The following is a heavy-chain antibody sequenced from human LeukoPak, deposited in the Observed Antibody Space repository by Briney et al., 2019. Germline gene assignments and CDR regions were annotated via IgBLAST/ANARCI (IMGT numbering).Heavy chain of an antibody. CDR1: GFSFNSYD. V-gene: IGHV3-23*01. D-gene: IGHD3-22*01. J-gene: IGHJ4*02. CDR3: ARDAPYYYDRSGYRIKGIFDY. CDR2: ISGSGYTT. Sequence: GGSLRLSCAASGFSFNSYDMSWVRQAPGKGLEWVSVISGSGYTTYYADSVKGRFTISRDNSKNTLYLQMNSLRAEDTAVYFCARDAPYYYDRSGYRIKGIFDYWGQGTLVTVSS.